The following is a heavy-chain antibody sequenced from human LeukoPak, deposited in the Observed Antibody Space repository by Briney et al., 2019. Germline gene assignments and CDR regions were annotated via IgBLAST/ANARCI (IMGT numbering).Heavy chain of an antibody. J-gene: IGHJ4*02. D-gene: IGHD4/OR15-4a*01. Sequence: PGGSLRLSCAASGFTFSSYNMNWVRQAPGKGLEWVSSITSSSSYIYYADSVKGRFTISRDNAKNSLYLQMDSLRAEDTAVYYCARGGANEPLSNDYWGQGTLVTVSS. CDR3: ARGGANEPLSNDY. CDR1: GFTFSSYN. CDR2: ITSSSSYI. V-gene: IGHV3-21*01.